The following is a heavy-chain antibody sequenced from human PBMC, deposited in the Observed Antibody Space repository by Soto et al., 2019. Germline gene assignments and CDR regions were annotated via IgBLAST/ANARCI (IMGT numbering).Heavy chain of an antibody. J-gene: IGHJ4*02. D-gene: IGHD3-22*01. CDR1: EFTFSNYA. Sequence: GGSLRLSCAAAEFTFSNYAMSWVRQAPGKGLEWVSAISYGGGTTYYADSVKGRFTISRDNSKNTLYLQMNSLRAEDTAVYYCAKNPGYYYDSTGYHFDYWGQGTLVTVSS. V-gene: IGHV3-23*01. CDR2: ISYGGGTT. CDR3: AKNPGYYYDSTGYHFDY.